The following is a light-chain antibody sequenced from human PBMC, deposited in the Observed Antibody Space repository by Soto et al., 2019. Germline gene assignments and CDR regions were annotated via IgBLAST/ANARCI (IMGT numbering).Light chain of an antibody. J-gene: IGKJ2*01. CDR3: HQYYSYPYT. CDR1: LGISSY. CDR2: AAS. Sequence: AIRMTQSPSSLSASTGDRVTITCRASLGISSYLAWSQKKPGKAPKLLLYAASTLQSGVPSRFSGSGSGTDVTLTISCLQSEDFATNYFHQYYSYPYTFGQGTKLEIK. V-gene: IGKV1-8*01.